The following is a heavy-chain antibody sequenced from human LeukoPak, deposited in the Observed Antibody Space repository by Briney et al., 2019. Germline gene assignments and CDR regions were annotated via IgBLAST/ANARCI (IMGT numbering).Heavy chain of an antibody. CDR3: AARRYYDSTGYNPTFYFDY. D-gene: IGHD3-22*01. V-gene: IGHV4-59*01. CDR2: IYNTVDT. CDR1: GDSIFGNY. J-gene: IGHJ4*02. Sequence: PSETLSLTCTVSGDSIFGNYWPWIRQPPGKTLEWIGYIYNTVDTTYNPSLESRLTMSLDMSNKQFSLRLTSVTAADTAVYYCAARRYYDSTGYNPTFYFDYWGQGILVTVSS.